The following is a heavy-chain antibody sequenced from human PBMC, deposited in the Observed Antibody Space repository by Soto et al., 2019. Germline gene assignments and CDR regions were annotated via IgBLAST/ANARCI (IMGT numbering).Heavy chain of an antibody. CDR3: ARHPPRYSSGLFAAFDI. CDR2: IYYSGST. J-gene: IGHJ3*02. D-gene: IGHD6-19*01. Sequence: SETLSLTCTVSGGSISSYYWSWIRQPPGKGLEWIGYIYYSGSTNYNPSLKSRVTISVDTSKNQFSLKLSSVTAADTAVYYCARHPPRYSSGLFAAFDIWGQGTMVTVSS. V-gene: IGHV4-59*08. CDR1: GGSISSYY.